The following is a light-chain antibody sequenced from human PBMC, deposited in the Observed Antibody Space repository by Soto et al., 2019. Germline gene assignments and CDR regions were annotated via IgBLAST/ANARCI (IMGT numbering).Light chain of an antibody. Sequence: QSALTQPASVSGSPGQSITISCTGTSSGVGAYIFVSWYQQHPGKAPKLMISDIINRPSGVSNRFSGSKSGNTASLTISGLQAEDEADYYSVSFTTSRSYVFGTGTKVTVL. CDR2: DII. J-gene: IGLJ1*01. V-gene: IGLV2-14*03. CDR1: SSGVGAYIF. CDR3: VSFTTSRSYV.